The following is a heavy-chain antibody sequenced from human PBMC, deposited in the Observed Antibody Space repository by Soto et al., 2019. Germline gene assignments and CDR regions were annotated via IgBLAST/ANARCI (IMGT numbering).Heavy chain of an antibody. Sequence: ASVKVSCKASGYTFTSYGISWVRQAPGQGLEWMGWISAYNDNTNYAQKLQGRVTMTTDTSTSTAYMELRSLRSDDTAVYYCARDYACSGGSCYLIYYYYYGMDVWGQGTTVTVSS. D-gene: IGHD2-15*01. V-gene: IGHV1-18*04. CDR1: GYTFTSYG. J-gene: IGHJ6*02. CDR3: ARDYACSGGSCYLIYYYYYGMDV. CDR2: ISAYNDNT.